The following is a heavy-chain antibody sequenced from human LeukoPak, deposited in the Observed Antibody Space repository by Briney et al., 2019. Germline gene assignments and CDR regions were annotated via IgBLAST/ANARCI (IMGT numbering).Heavy chain of an antibody. J-gene: IGHJ4*02. CDR1: GFTFSDHW. V-gene: IGHV3-7*01. Sequence: PGGSLRLSCAASGFTFSDHWMTWVRQAPGKGLEWVATLKFDGTEKQYVGSVKGRFTISRDNAENSLFLQMQSLGADDTAVYYCTRGGHYSGRFDYWGQGTLVTVSS. CDR3: TRGGHYSGRFDY. CDR2: LKFDGTEK. D-gene: IGHD2-15*01.